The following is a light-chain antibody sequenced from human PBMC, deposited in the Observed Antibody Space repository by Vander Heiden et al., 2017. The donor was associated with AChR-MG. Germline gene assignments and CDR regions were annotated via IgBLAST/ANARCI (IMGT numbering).Light chain of an antibody. Sequence: EIVLTQSPGTLSLSPGERATLACRASQSVSSSYLAWYQQKPGQAPRLLIYGASSRATGIPDRFSGRGSGTDFTLTISRVEPGDFAVYYCQEDGSEATFRPGTKVDI. J-gene: IGKJ3*01. V-gene: IGKV3-20*01. CDR1: QSVSSSY. CDR2: GAS. CDR3: QEDGSEAT.